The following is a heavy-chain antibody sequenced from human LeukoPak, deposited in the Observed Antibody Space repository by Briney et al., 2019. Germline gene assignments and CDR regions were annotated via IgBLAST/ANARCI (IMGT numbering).Heavy chain of an antibody. CDR2: ISWNSGSI. CDR3: AKALAYYDTGFDP. J-gene: IGHJ5*02. CDR1: GFTFDDYA. Sequence: GGSLRLSCAASGFTFDDYAMHWVRQAPGKGLEWVSGISWNSGSIGYADSVKGRFTISRDNAKNSLYLQMNSLRAEDTALYYCAKALAYYDTGFDPWGQGTLVTVSS. D-gene: IGHD3-9*01. V-gene: IGHV3-9*01.